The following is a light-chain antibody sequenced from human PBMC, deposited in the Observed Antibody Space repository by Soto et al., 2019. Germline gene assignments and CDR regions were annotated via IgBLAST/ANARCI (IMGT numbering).Light chain of an antibody. J-gene: IGLJ3*02. Sequence: QSALTQPASVSGSPGQSITISCTGTNSDVGAYNYVSWYQQHPGKAPKLMIFEVSDRPSGVSNRFSGSKSGNTASLTISGLQAEDEADYFCSSYITTSTLWVFGGGTQLTVL. V-gene: IGLV2-14*01. CDR3: SSYITTSTLWV. CDR2: EVS. CDR1: NSDVGAYNY.